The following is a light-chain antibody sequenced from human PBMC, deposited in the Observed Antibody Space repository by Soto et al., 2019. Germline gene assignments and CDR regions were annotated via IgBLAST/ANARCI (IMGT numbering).Light chain of an antibody. Sequence: DTVMTQSPLSLPVTPGEPASISCRTSQSLLHSDGYNYLDCYLQKPGQSPHLLLYLGSNRASGDPDRFVGSGSGTDFTLKISRVEAEDVGVYYCMQALRTPTFGGGTRVEIK. CDR2: LGS. V-gene: IGKV2-28*01. J-gene: IGKJ4*01. CDR3: MQALRTPT. CDR1: QSLLHSDGYNY.